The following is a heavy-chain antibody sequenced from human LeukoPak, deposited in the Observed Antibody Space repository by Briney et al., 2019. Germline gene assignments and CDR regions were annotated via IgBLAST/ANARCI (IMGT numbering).Heavy chain of an antibody. V-gene: IGHV3-49*03. J-gene: IGHJ6*03. CDR2: IRSKDYGGTT. CDR1: GFTFGDFG. CDR3: TRHWSGYDWNYYYYYMDV. D-gene: IGHD5-12*01. Sequence: PGGSLRLSCTTSGFTFGDFGLSWFRQAPGKGLEWVGFIRSKDYGGTTEYAASVKGRFTISRDDSRSIAYLQMNSLKTEDTAVYYCTRHWSGYDWNYYYYYMDVWGKGTTVTVSS.